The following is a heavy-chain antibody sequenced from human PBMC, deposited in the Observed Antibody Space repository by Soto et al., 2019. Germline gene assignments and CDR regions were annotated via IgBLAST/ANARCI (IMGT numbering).Heavy chain of an antibody. Sequence: PGGSLRLSCAASGFTFSSYGMHWVRQAPGKGLEWVAVIWYDGSNQYYADSVKGRFTISRDNSKNTLYLQMNSLRAEDTAVYYCARELPDYYGSGSYYNFLYYYYGMDVWGQGTTVTVSS. CDR2: IWYDGSNQ. CDR3: ARELPDYYGSGSYYNFLYYYYGMDV. J-gene: IGHJ6*02. CDR1: GFTFSSYG. D-gene: IGHD3-10*01. V-gene: IGHV3-33*01.